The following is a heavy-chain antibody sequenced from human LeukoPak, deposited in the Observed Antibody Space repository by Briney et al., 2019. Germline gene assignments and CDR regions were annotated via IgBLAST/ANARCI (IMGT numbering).Heavy chain of an antibody. J-gene: IGHJ4*02. CDR3: AKFTMVRGGVDY. V-gene: IGHV3-30*18. D-gene: IGHD3-10*01. Sequence: GRSLRLSCAASGFTFSSYGMHWVRQAPGKGLEWVAVISYDGSNKYYADSVKGRFTISRDNSKNTLYLQMNSLRAEDTAVYYCAKFTMVRGGVDYWGQGTLVTVSS. CDR2: ISYDGSNK. CDR1: GFTFSSYG.